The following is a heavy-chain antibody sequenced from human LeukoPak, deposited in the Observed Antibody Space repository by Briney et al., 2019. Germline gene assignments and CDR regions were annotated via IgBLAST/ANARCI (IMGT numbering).Heavy chain of an antibody. D-gene: IGHD3-22*01. CDR3: ARDPGGYPPDY. V-gene: IGHV3-30-3*01. Sequence: PGRSLRLSCAASGFTFSSYAMHWVRQAPGKGLEWVAVISYDGSNKYYADSVKGRFTISRDNSKNSLHLQMNSLRAEDTAVYYCARDPGGYPPDYWGQGTLVTVSS. J-gene: IGHJ4*02. CDR1: GFTFSSYA. CDR2: ISYDGSNK.